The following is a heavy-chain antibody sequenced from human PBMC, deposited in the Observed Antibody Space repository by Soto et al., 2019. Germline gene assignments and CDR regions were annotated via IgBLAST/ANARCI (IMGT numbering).Heavy chain of an antibody. V-gene: IGHV1-69*13. J-gene: IGHJ4*02. CDR1: GGTFGSNA. CDR2: IIPIFGTT. CDR3: AKENGYSSSWFEFDY. D-gene: IGHD6-13*01. Sequence: SVKVSCKASGGTFGSNAISWVRQTPGQGLEWMGNIIPIFGTTKNAQNFQGRVTITADESTNTAYMELSSLTSEDTAVHYCAKENGYSSSWFEFDYWGQGTLVTVSS.